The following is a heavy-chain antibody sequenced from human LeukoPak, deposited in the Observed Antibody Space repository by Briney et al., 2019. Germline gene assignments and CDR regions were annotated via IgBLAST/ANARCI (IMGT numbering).Heavy chain of an antibody. J-gene: IGHJ4*02. Sequence: ASVKVSCKASGYTFTSYGISWVRQAPGQGLEWMGWISAYNGNTNYAQKLQGRVTMTTDTSTSTAYMELRSLRSDDTAVYYCARDRTHYYDSSGYYYESGYWGQGTLVTVSS. CDR1: GYTFTSYG. V-gene: IGHV1-18*01. CDR3: ARDRTHYYDSSGYYYESGY. D-gene: IGHD3-22*01. CDR2: ISAYNGNT.